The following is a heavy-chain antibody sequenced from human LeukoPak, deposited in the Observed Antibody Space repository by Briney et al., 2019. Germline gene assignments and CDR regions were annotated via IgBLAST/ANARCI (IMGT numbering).Heavy chain of an antibody. V-gene: IGHV4-59*01. CDR3: ARAPDTAMVPFYYGMDV. D-gene: IGHD5-18*01. Sequence: SETLSLTCTVSGGSISSYYWSWIRQPPGKGLEWIGYIYYSGSTNYNPSLKSRVTISVDTSKNQFSLKLSSVTAADTAVYYCARAPDTAMVPFYYGMDVWGQGTTVTVSS. J-gene: IGHJ6*02. CDR2: IYYSGST. CDR1: GGSISSYY.